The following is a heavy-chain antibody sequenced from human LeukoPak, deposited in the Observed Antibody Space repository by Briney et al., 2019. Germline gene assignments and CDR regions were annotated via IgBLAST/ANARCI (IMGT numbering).Heavy chain of an antibody. CDR1: GFTFSSYW. D-gene: IGHD3-10*01. J-gene: IGHJ4*02. CDR2: IKQDGSEK. CDR3: ARHGSGSYLLTFDY. Sequence: PGGSLRLSCAASGFTFSSYWMSWVRQAPGKGLEWVANIKQDGSEKYYVDSVKGRFTISTDNAKNSLYLQMNSLRAEDTAVYYCARHGSGSYLLTFDYWGQGTLVTVSS. V-gene: IGHV3-7*01.